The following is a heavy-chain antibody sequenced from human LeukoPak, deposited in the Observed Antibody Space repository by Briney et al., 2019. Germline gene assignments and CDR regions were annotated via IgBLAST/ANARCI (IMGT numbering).Heavy chain of an antibody. V-gene: IGHV3-20*04. D-gene: IGHD3-10*02. CDR2: INWNGGST. CDR3: ARDMLLEDAFDI. Sequence: PGGSLTLSCEVSGFTFDDHAINWVRQAPGKGLEWVANINWNGGSTGYGDSVKGRFTLSRDNTKNSVFLQMQSLSGDDTALDYCARDMLLEDAFDIWGQGTMVIVSS. J-gene: IGHJ3*02. CDR1: GFTFDDHA.